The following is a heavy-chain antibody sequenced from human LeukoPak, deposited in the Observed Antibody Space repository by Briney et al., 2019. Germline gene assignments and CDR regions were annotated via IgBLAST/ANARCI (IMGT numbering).Heavy chain of an antibody. CDR1: GGSISSYY. J-gene: IGHJ3*02. V-gene: IGHV4-59*01. Sequence: PSETLSLTCTVSGGSISSYYWSWIRQPPGKGLEWIGYIYYSGSTNYNPSLKSRVTISVDTSKNQFSLKLSSVTAADTAVYYCARAGTRVEAFDIWGQGTMVTVSS. D-gene: IGHD2-2*01. CDR3: ARAGTRVEAFDI. CDR2: IYYSGST.